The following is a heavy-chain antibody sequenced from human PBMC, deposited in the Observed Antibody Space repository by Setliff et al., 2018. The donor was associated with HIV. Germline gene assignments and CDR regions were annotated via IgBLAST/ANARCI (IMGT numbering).Heavy chain of an antibody. CDR1: GGTFNTYP. D-gene: IGHD3-9*01. V-gene: IGHV1-69*10. J-gene: IGHJ3*01. Sequence: SVKVSCKTSGGTFNTYPIAWVRQAPGQGLEWMGGIAPNLRMPNYIQKFKGRLTITADESTSTVYMELTNLRSEDTAMYYCAREKSPVLEYFDRLKPRHVFDVWGQGTVVTVSS. CDR3: AREKSPVLEYFDRLKPRHVFDV. CDR2: IAPNLRMP.